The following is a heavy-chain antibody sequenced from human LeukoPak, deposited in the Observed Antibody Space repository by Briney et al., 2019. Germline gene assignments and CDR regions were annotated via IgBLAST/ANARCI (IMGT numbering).Heavy chain of an antibody. J-gene: IGHJ4*02. CDR1: GGSINSGSHY. CDR3: ARAYSPLDYFDY. V-gene: IGHV4-61*02. D-gene: IGHD5-12*01. CDR2: IYNSGSA. Sequence: PSQTLSLTCAVSGGSINSGSHYWSWIRQPAGKGLEWIGRIYNSGSANYNPSLKSRVTISVDTSKNQFSLKLNSVTAADTAAYYCARAYSPLDYFDYWGQGTLVTVSS.